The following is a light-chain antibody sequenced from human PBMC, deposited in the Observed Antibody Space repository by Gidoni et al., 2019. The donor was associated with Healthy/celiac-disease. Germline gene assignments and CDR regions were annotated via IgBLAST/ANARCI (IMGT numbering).Light chain of an antibody. J-gene: IGLJ1*01. V-gene: IGLV3-19*01. CDR1: SLRSYY. CDR2: GKN. Sequence: SSELTQDPAVSVALGQTVRITCQGDSLRSYYASWYQQKPGQAPVLVIYGKNNRPSGIPDRFSGSSSGNTASWTITGAQAEDEADYYCNSRDSSGNHHVFGTGTKVIVL. CDR3: NSRDSSGNHHV.